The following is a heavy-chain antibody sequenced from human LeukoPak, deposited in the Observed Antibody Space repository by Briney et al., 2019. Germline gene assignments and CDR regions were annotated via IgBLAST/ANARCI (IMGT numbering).Heavy chain of an antibody. D-gene: IGHD6-19*01. CDR2: IKSKTDGGTT. V-gene: IGHV3-15*01. Sequence: GGSLRLSCAASGFTFSNAWMSWVRQAPGKGLEWVGRIKSKTDGGTTGYAAPVKGRFTISRDDSKNTLYLQMNSLKTEDTAVYYCTTGLIAVAGTGSWGQGTLVTVSS. CDR3: TTGLIAVAGTGS. CDR1: GFTFSNAW. J-gene: IGHJ5*02.